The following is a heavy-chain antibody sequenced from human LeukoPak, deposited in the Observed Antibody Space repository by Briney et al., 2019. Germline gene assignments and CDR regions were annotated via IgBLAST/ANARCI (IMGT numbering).Heavy chain of an antibody. D-gene: IGHD3-3*01. CDR3: AKVLLTYYDFWSGSYYFDY. CDR2: IKQDGSEK. CDR1: GFTFSSYW. V-gene: IGHV3-7*01. J-gene: IGHJ4*02. Sequence: GGSLRLSCAASGFTFSSYWMSWVRQAPGKGLEWVANIKQDGSEKYYVDSVKGRFTISRDNSKNTLYLQMNSLRAEDTAVYYCAKVLLTYYDFWSGSYYFDYWGQGTLVTVSS.